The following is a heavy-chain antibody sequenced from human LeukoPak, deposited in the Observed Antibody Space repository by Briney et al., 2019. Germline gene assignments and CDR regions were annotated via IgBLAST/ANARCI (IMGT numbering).Heavy chain of an antibody. Sequence: SETLSLTCAVYGGSFSGYYWSWIHQPPGKGLEWIGEINHSGSTNYNPSLKSRVTISVDTSKNQFSLKLSSVTAADTAVYYCARGKIKGRLTMVRGYYYMDVWGKGTTVTVSS. CDR2: INHSGST. V-gene: IGHV4-34*01. J-gene: IGHJ6*03. CDR1: GGSFSGYY. CDR3: ARGKIKGRLTMVRGYYYMDV. D-gene: IGHD3-10*01.